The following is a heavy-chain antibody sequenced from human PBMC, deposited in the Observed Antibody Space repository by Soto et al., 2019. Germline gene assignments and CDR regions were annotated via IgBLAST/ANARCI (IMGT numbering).Heavy chain of an antibody. V-gene: IGHV3-30*18. CDR3: AKEVHCGGGSCSWSEGFAY. CDR1: GFIFSSYG. D-gene: IGHD2-15*01. Sequence: QVQLVESGGGVVQPGRSLRLSCAASGFIFSSYGMHWVRQAPGKGLEWVAVISYEGSHTYYADSVKGRFTITRDNSKNPLDRQMNSLRPEDTAVYYCAKEVHCGGGSCSWSEGFAYWGQGTLLTVSS. J-gene: IGHJ4*02. CDR2: ISYEGSHT.